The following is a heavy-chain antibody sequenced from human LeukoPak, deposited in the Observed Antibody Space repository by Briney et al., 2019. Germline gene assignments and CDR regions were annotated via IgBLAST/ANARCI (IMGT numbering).Heavy chain of an antibody. V-gene: IGHV3-21*01. J-gene: IGHJ4*02. CDR2: ISSSSSYI. D-gene: IGHD6-19*01. Sequence: GGSLRPSCAASGFTFSSYSMNWVRQAPGKGLEWVSSISSSSSYIYYADSVKGRFTISRDNAKNSLYLQMNSLRAEDTAVYYCAREISSGSVAGTTDYFDYWGQGTLVTVSS. CDR3: AREISSGSVAGTTDYFDY. CDR1: GFTFSSYS.